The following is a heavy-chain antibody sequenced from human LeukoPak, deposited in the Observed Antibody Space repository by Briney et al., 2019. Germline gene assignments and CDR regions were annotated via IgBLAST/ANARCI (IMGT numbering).Heavy chain of an antibody. CDR1: GYTFTSYG. J-gene: IGHJ5*02. CDR3: ARDRTDYDFWSGYYTGTGYWFDP. D-gene: IGHD3-3*01. V-gene: IGHV1-18*01. Sequence: ASVKVSCKASGYTFTSYGISWVRQAPGQGLEWMGWISAYNGNTNYAQKLQGRVTMTTDTSTGTAYMELRSLRSDDTAVYYCARDRTDYDFWSGYYTGTGYWFDPWGQGTLVTVSS. CDR2: ISAYNGNT.